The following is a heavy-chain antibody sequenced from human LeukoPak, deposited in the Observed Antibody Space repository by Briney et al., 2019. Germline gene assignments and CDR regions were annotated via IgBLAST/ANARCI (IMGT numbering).Heavy chain of an antibody. D-gene: IGHD4-11*01. CDR2: IDHTGTT. V-gene: IGHV4-59*01. Sequence: SETLSLTCSVSDDSITIYYWTWIRQPPGKGLEWIGYIDHTGTTNYNPSLNSRVTISRDTSKNHFSLQLSSVTAADTAVYFCARGRVSSSTWHSTYYYYFYMDVWGKGTTVTVSS. CDR3: ARGRVSSSTWHSTYYYYFYMDV. CDR1: DDSITIYY. J-gene: IGHJ6*03.